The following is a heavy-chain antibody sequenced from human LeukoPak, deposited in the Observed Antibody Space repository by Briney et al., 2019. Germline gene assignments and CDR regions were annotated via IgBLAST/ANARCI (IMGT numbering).Heavy chain of an antibody. CDR1: GGSISSSSYY. CDR3: ARETYYYDSSGYYVSDY. CDR2: IYYSGST. V-gene: IGHV4-39*07. D-gene: IGHD3-22*01. J-gene: IGHJ4*02. Sequence: PSETLSLTCTVSGGSISSSSYYWGWIRQPPGKGLEWIGSIYYSGSTYYNPSLKSRVTISVDTSKNQFSLKLSSVTAADTAVYYCARETYYYDSSGYYVSDYWGQGTLVTVSS.